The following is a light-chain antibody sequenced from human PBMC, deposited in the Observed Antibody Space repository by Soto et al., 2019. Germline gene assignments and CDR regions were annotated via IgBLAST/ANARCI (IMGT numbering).Light chain of an antibody. CDR2: DVS. CDR3: TSYTRSNSYV. Sequence: QSVLTQPPSASGSPGQSVTISCTGTSSDVGGYNYVSWYQQHPGKAPKLMIYDVSDRPSGVSSRFSGSKSGNTASLTISGLQAEDEADYYCTSYTRSNSYVFGTGTKVTVL. J-gene: IGLJ1*01. CDR1: SSDVGGYNY. V-gene: IGLV2-14*01.